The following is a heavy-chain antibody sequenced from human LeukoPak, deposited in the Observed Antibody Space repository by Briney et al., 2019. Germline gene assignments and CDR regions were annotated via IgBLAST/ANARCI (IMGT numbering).Heavy chain of an antibody. CDR3: ARDDADPSGQFKAFDP. Sequence: SETLSLTCTVSGGSISSYYWSWIRQPPGKGLEWIGYIYYSGSTNYNPSLKSRVTISVDTSKNQFSLKLSSVTAADTAVYYCARDDADPSGQFKAFDPWGQGTLVTVSS. CDR2: IYYSGST. CDR1: GGSISSYY. D-gene: IGHD2-2*01. V-gene: IGHV4-59*01. J-gene: IGHJ5*02.